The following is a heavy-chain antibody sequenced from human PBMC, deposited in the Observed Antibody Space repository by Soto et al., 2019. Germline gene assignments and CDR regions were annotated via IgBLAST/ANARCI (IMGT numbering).Heavy chain of an antibody. V-gene: IGHV3-7*01. D-gene: IGHD2-2*01. J-gene: IGHJ6*02. CDR2: IKQDGSEK. Sequence: QPGGSLRLSCAASGFTFSNYWMNWVRQAPVKGLEWVANIKQDGSEKYFVDSVKGRFTISRDNAKNSLYLQMNSLRAEDTAVYYCARDLGRTAAGYYYYYAMDVWGQGTTVTVSS. CDR3: ARDLGRTAAGYYYYYAMDV. CDR1: GFTFSNYW.